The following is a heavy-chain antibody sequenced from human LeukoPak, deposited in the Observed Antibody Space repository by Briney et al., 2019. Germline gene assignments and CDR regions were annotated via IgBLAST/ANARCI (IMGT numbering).Heavy chain of an antibody. CDR2: IFSRGST. J-gene: IGHJ4*02. V-gene: IGHV3-66*03. CDR1: GFSVGSNY. D-gene: IGHD2-15*01. CDR3: ARERWPYFDY. Sequence: GGSLRLSCAASGFSVGSNYMNWVRQAPGKGLECVSVIFSRGSTYYADSVKGRFTISRDNSKNTLYLQMNSLRAEDTAVYYCARERWPYFDYWGQGTLVTVSS.